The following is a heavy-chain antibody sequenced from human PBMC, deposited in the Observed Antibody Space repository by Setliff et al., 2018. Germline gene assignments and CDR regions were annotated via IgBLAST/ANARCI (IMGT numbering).Heavy chain of an antibody. Sequence: ASVKVSCKASGYTFTNYGINWVRQAPGQGLEWMGWMSAYAQKFQGRVTMTTDTPTSTAYMELRSLTSDDTAVYYCARGPLGFVVVPAAAKFDYWGQGTLVTVSS. D-gene: IGHD2-2*01. CDR3: ARGPLGFVVVPAAAKFDY. CDR2: MSA. J-gene: IGHJ4*02. V-gene: IGHV1-18*01. CDR1: GYTFTNYG.